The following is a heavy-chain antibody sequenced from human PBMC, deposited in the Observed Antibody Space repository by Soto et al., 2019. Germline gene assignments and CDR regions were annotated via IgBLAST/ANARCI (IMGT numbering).Heavy chain of an antibody. CDR1: GFTFSTYW. CDR2: INSDGSIT. V-gene: IGHV3-74*01. J-gene: IGHJ4*02. Sequence: EVQLVESGGGLVQPGGSLRLSCAASGFTFSTYWMHWVRQAPGTGLVWVSRINSDGSITNYADSVKGRFSISRDNAKNTLYLKMNSLRAEDTAVYYCARSTWQTYFDYWGQGTLVSVSS. CDR3: ARSTWQTYFDY.